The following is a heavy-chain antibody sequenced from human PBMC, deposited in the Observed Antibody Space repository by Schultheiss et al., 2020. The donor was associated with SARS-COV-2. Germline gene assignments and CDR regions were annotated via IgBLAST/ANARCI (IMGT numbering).Heavy chain of an antibody. Sequence: ASVKVSCKASGYTFTSYGISWVRQAPGQGLEWMGWISAYNGNTNYAQKLQGRVTMTTDTSTSTAYMELRSLRSDDTAVYYCARDLTAGKYYYYMDVWGKGTTVTVSS. CDR3: ARDLTAGKYYYYMDV. D-gene: IGHD2-8*02. CDR1: GYTFTSYG. CDR2: ISAYNGNT. J-gene: IGHJ6*03. V-gene: IGHV1-18*04.